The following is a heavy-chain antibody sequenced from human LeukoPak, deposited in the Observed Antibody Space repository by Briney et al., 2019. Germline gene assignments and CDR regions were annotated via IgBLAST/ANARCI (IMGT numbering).Heavy chain of an antibody. D-gene: IGHD5-18*01. V-gene: IGHV3-30*18. CDR3: AKPVSVDTAMVPCDY. CDR1: GFTFSSYG. CDR2: ISSDGRNT. J-gene: IGHJ4*02. Sequence: PGRSLRLSCAASGFTFSSYGMHWVRQAPGKGLEWVAVISSDGRNTYYADSVKGRFTISRDNSKNTLYLQMNRLRGEDTAVYYCAKPVSVDTAMVPCDYWGQGTLVTVSS.